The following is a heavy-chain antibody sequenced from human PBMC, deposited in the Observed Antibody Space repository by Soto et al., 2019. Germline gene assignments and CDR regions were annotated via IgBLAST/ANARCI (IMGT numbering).Heavy chain of an antibody. CDR1: GYTFSSYG. CDR3: ARLYSSGD. J-gene: IGHJ4*02. Sequence: ASVKVSCKAFGYTFSSYGMHWVRQAPGQRLEWMGWISGGNGNTKYSQKFQDRVTITRDTSANTVYMEVNSLRSEDTAVYYCARLYSSGDWGQGTLVTVSS. D-gene: IGHD6-19*01. CDR2: ISGGNGNT. V-gene: IGHV1-3*01.